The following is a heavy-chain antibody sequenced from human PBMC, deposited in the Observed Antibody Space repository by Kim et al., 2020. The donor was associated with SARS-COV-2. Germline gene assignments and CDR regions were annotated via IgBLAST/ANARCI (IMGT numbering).Heavy chain of an antibody. CDR1: GYTFTSYA. V-gene: IGHV7-4-1*02. D-gene: IGHD3-3*01. CDR2: INTNTGNP. J-gene: IGHJ3*02. Sequence: ASVKVSCKASGYTFTSYAMNWVRQAPGQGLEWMGWINTNTGNPTYAQGFTGRFVFSLETSVSTAYLQISSLKAEDTAVYYCARDETTTIFGVVIITQAFDIWGQGTMVTVSS. CDR3: ARDETTTIFGVVIITQAFDI.